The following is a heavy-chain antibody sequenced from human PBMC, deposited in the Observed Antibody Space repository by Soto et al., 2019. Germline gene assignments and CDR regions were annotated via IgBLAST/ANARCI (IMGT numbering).Heavy chain of an antibody. V-gene: IGHV4-4*07. CDR3: ARGGGPVYYGDSSYYYYGMDV. J-gene: IGHJ6*02. CDR2: IYTSGST. Sequence: PETLSLTCTVSGGSISSYYWSWIRQPAGKGLEWIGRIYTSGSTNYNPSLKSRVTMSVDTSKNQFSLKLSSVTAADTAVYYCARGGGPVYYGDSSYYYYGMDVWGQGTTVTVSS. D-gene: IGHD4-17*01. CDR1: GGSISSYY.